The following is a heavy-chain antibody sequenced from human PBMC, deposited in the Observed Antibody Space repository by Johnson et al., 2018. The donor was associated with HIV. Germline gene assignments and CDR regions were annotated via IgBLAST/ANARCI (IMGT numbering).Heavy chain of an antibody. CDR1: RFTFSSYA. V-gene: IGHV3-7*03. D-gene: IGHD6-6*01. Sequence: VQLVESGGGVVQPGRSLRLSCVASRFTFSSYALHWVRQSPGKGLEWVANINLDGSEKYYADSVKGRFTISRDNAKNSLYLQMNSLRAEDTALYYCARERKNYLIAARGDAFDIWGQGTMVTVSS. CDR2: INLDGSEK. J-gene: IGHJ3*02. CDR3: ARERKNYLIAARGDAFDI.